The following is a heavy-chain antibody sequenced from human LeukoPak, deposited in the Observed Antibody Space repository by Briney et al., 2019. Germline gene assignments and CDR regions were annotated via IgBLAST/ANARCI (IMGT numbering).Heavy chain of an antibody. Sequence: SSVKVSCKTSGYTFTSYGISWVRQAPGQGLQWMGWISLYNGYTHYAQKFQGRAVMTADTFTSTAYMDLSSLRSEDTAVYYCTRGPHIRTYDRDNWFDPWGQGTLVTVS. V-gene: IGHV1-18*01. CDR2: ISLYNGYT. CDR1: GYTFTSYG. D-gene: IGHD3-3*01. CDR3: TRGPHIRTYDRDNWFDP. J-gene: IGHJ5*02.